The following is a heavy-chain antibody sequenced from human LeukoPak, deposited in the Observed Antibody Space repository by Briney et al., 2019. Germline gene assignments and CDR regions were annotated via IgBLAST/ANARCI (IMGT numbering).Heavy chain of an antibody. J-gene: IGHJ5*02. V-gene: IGHV3-7*03. CDR1: GFIFKDYW. D-gene: IGHD3-16*01. CDR3: AKDAQPRSRWFDP. CDR2: IKQDGSEK. Sequence: GGSPRLSCAASGFIFKDYWVIWVRQAPGKGLEWVANIKQDGSEKYYVDSVKGRFTISRDNAKNSLYLQMNTLRAEDTAMYYCAKDAQPRSRWFDPWGQGTLVTVSS.